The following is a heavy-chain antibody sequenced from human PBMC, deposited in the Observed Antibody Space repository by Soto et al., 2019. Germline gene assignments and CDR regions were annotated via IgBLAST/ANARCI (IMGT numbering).Heavy chain of an antibody. Sequence: SLILSSASSGFPFSSYAMHWVRQAPGKGLEWVAVISYDGSNKYYADSVKGRFTISRDNSKNTLYLQMNSLRAEDTAVYYCAKDFRVAATPTWFDPWGQGT. D-gene: IGHD2-15*01. CDR3: AKDFRVAATPTWFDP. J-gene: IGHJ5*02. CDR2: ISYDGSNK. CDR1: GFPFSSYA. V-gene: IGHV3-30*18.